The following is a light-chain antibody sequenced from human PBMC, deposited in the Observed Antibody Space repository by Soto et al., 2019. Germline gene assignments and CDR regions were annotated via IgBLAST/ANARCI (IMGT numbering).Light chain of an antibody. CDR1: QSISYY. V-gene: IGKV1-39*01. CDR3: QQANSFPLT. Sequence: DIQMTQSPSSLSASVGDRVTITCRASQSISYYLNWYQQKPGKAPKLLIYAASSLQSGVPSRFSGSGSGTDFTLTISSLQPEDFATYYCQQANSFPLTFGGGTKVDIK. CDR2: AAS. J-gene: IGKJ4*01.